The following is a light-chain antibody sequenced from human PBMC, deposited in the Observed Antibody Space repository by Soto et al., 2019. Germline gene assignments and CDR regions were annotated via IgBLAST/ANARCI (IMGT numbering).Light chain of an antibody. CDR2: DAS. Sequence: EIVLTQSPATLSLSPGERATLYCRASQNVSSYLAWYQQKPGQAPRLLIYDASNRATGIPARFSASGSGTDFTLTISRLEPEDFAVYYCQQRSHWPPITFGQGTRLEIK. CDR3: QQRSHWPPIT. J-gene: IGKJ5*01. CDR1: QNVSSY. V-gene: IGKV3-11*01.